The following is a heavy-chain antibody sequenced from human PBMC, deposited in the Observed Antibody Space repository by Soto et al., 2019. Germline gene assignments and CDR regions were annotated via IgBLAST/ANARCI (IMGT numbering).Heavy chain of an antibody. J-gene: IGHJ3*01. CDR2: IGNSNNPT. D-gene: IGHD2-15*01. CDR1: GFTFSDYS. CDR3: ARKERYCNGGPCYRGAFDF. V-gene: IGHV3-21*02. Sequence: EVQLVESGGGLVKPGGSPRLSCAASGFTFSDYSMLWVRQAPGKGLEWLAFIGNSNNPTFYADSVRGRFTISRDNPKNSVYLQMSSVREEDTAVYFCARKERYCNGGPCYRGAFDFWGQGTIVTVSS.